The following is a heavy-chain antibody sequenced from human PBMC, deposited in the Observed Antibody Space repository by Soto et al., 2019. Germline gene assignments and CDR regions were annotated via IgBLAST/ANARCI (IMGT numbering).Heavy chain of an antibody. V-gene: IGHV4-31*02. CDR1: GDSISSDNSY. CDR2: IFYSGST. D-gene: IGHD2-15*01. J-gene: IGHJ4*02. Sequence: SETLSLTCTVSGDSISSDNSYCTCFCHHPAKGLEWIGYIFYSGSTHYNPSLKSRVTISVDTSKNQFSLKLSSVTAADTAVYYCARLTTGYCSGGSCPPPYWGQGTLVTVS. CDR3: ARLTTGYCSGGSCPPPY.